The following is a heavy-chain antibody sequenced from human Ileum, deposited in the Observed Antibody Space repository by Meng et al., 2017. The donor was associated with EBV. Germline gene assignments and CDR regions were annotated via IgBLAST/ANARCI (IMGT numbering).Heavy chain of an antibody. CDR3: ARASYGSGSPLGESWFDP. J-gene: IGHJ5*02. CDR1: GGSISSGGYY. CDR2: IHSSGST. Sequence: VQLHGPGPVLVKPSQTLSLNCTVSGGSISSGGYYWSWIRQHPGKGLEWIGYIHSSGSTYYNLSLRSRLTISVDTSKNQFSLKLSSVTAADTAVYYCARASYGSGSPLGESWFDPWGQGTLITVSS. V-gene: IGHV4-31*03. D-gene: IGHD3-10*01.